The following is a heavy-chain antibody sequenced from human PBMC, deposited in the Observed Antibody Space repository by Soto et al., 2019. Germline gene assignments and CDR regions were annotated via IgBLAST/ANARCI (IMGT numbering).Heavy chain of an antibody. V-gene: IGHV3-15*07. CDR3: TTEAYYFYGMAV. Sequence: PGGSLRLSCAASGFTFSNAWMNWVRQAPGKGLEWVGRIKSKTDGGRTDYAAPVKGRFTISRDDSKNTLYLQMNSLKTEDTAVYYCTTEAYYFYGMAVSGQGTTVTDS. CDR2: IKSKTDGGRT. J-gene: IGHJ6*02. CDR1: GFTFSNAW.